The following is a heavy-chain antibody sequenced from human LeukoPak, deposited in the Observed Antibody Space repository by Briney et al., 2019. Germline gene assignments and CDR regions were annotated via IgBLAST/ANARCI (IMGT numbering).Heavy chain of an antibody. J-gene: IGHJ4*02. Sequence: GGSLRLSCTASGFTFSSYAMSWVRQAPGKGLEWVSSISDTGDSTYYADSVKGRFTISRDNSKNTLYLQMNSLRAGDTAVYYCAKDPMTSVTMTAYWGQGTLVTVSS. CDR2: ISDTGDST. CDR1: GFTFSSYA. D-gene: IGHD4-17*01. V-gene: IGHV3-23*01. CDR3: AKDPMTSVTMTAY.